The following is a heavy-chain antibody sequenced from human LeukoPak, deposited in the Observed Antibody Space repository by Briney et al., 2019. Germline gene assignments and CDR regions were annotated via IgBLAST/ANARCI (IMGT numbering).Heavy chain of an antibody. CDR2: IFYSGRT. D-gene: IGHD3-22*01. V-gene: IGHV4-39*01. CDR1: GGSTSSTFLF. J-gene: IGHJ4*02. Sequence: SETLSLTCTVSGGSTSSTFLFWGGMRQSPGRRLEWWGSIFYSGRTYYNPSLKSRVTISVDTSKNQLSLKLSSVTAADTAVYSCARHGAGGTTMIVLPVLDDFDDWGQGTMVTVSS. CDR3: ARHGAGGTTMIVLPVLDDFDD.